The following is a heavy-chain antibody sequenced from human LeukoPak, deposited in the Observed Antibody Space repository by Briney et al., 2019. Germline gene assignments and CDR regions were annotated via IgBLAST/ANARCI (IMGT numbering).Heavy chain of an antibody. CDR3: ARAGHADSFDY. CDR1: GFTLSSYS. Sequence: GGSLRLSCAASGFTLSSYSMNWVRQASGKGLEWVSYISTTSRTIHYADSVKGRFTISRDNAKNSLYLQMNSLRAEDTAVYYCARAGHADSFDYWGQGALVTVSS. D-gene: IGHD2-21*01. CDR2: ISTTSRTI. V-gene: IGHV3-48*01. J-gene: IGHJ4*02.